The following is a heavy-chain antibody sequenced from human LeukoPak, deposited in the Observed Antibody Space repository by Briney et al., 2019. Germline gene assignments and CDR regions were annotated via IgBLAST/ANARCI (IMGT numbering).Heavy chain of an antibody. J-gene: IGHJ4*02. Sequence: GGSLKLSCAAAGFTFSSYSMNWVRQAPGKGLEWVSSISSSSSYIYYADSVKGRFTISRDNAKNSLYLQMNSLRAEDTAVYYCARDLVGATDYWGQGTLVTVSS. CDR1: GFTFSSYS. V-gene: IGHV3-21*01. CDR2: ISSSSSYI. D-gene: IGHD1-26*01. CDR3: ARDLVGATDY.